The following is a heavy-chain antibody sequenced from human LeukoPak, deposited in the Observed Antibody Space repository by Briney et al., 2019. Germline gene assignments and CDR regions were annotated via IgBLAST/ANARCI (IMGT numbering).Heavy chain of an antibody. V-gene: IGHV1-46*01. CDR1: GYTFTSYY. J-gene: IGHJ5*02. CDR2: INPSGGST. D-gene: IGHD6-13*01. Sequence: GASVKVSCKASGYTFTSYYMHWVRQAPGQGLEWMGIINPSGGSTSYAQKFQGRVTITADKSTSTAYMELSSLRSEDTAVYYCAREEAEQQLVHNWFDPWGQGTLVTVSS. CDR3: AREEAEQQLVHNWFDP.